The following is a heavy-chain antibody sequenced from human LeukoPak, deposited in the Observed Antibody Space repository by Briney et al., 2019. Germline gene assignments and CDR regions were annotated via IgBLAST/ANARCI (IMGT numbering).Heavy chain of an antibody. CDR3: AREAVYYDSSGYNPNYYFDY. CDR1: GYYFRNAY. J-gene: IGHJ4*02. D-gene: IGHD3-22*01. Sequence: PGGSLRLSCEISGYYFRNAYLNWVRQAPGKGLEWVSYISSSSSTIYYADSVKGRFTISRDNAKNSLYLQMNSLRDEDTAVYYCAREAVYYDSSGYNPNYYFDYWGQGTLVTVSS. CDR2: ISSSSSTI. V-gene: IGHV3-48*02.